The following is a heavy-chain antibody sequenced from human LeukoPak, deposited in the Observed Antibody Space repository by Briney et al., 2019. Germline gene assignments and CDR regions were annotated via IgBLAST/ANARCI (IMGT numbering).Heavy chain of an antibody. CDR1: GFSFGSYA. V-gene: IGHV3-23*01. D-gene: IGHD1-1*01. CDR3: GSGPVGTTVP. Sequence: GGSLRLSCAASGFSFGSYAMDWTRQAPGQGLEWVSAISGSGSHADYAESVKGRFTISRDNSKNTLYLQMNSLIAADTAVYYCGSGPVGTTVPWGQKTLGSVSS. CDR2: ISGSGSHA. J-gene: IGHJ5*02.